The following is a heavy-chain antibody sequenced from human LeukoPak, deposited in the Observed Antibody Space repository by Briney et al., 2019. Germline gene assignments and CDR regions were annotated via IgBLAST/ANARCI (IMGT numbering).Heavy chain of an antibody. CDR2: IIPIFGTP. CDR3: ARAYMTAARHFDS. D-gene: IGHD6-6*01. Sequence: SVKVSCKTSGGTFSSYTISWVRQAPGQGLEWMGGIIPIFGTPHYAQKFQDRVTITADASTSTAYMELSSLRSEDTAVYYCARAYMTAARHFDSWGQGTLVTVSS. V-gene: IGHV1-69*01. CDR1: GGTFSSYT. J-gene: IGHJ4*02.